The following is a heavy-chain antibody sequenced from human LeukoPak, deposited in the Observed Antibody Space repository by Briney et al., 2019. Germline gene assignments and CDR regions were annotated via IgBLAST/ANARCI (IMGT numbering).Heavy chain of an antibody. CDR3: AREGGFGYDDAFDT. CDR1: GFTFSTYE. J-gene: IGHJ3*02. V-gene: IGHV3-48*03. Sequence: GGSLRLSCTASGFTFSTYEMNWVRQAPGKRLEWISYISVSGSSIFYADSLQGRFTVSRDNAKNSVYLQMNSLRAEDTAVYYCAREGGFGYDDAFDTWGHGTTVTVSS. D-gene: IGHD3-16*02. CDR2: ISVSGSSI.